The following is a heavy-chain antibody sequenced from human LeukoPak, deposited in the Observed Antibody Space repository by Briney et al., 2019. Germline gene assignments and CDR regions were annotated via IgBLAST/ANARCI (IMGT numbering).Heavy chain of an antibody. V-gene: IGHV3-7*01. CDR2: IKQDGSEK. CDR1: GFPFTTYW. D-gene: IGHD5-12*01. Sequence: GGSLRLSCAASGFPFTTYWMGWVRQAPGKGLEWVANIKQDGSEKYYVDSVKGRFTISRDNAKNSLYLQMNSLRAEDTAVYYCARDRSIVATGTYFDYWGQGTLVTVSS. J-gene: IGHJ4*02. CDR3: ARDRSIVATGTYFDY.